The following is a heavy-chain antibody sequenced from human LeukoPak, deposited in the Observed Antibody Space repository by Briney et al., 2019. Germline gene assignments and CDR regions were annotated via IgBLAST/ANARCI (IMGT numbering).Heavy chain of an antibody. D-gene: IGHD6-13*01. V-gene: IGHV3-21*01. CDR3: ARDQGRSSSWYSEYYYYGMDV. Sequence: GGSLRLSCAASGFTFSSYSMNWVCQAPGKGLEWVSSISSSSSYIYYADSVKGRFTISRDNAKNSLYLQMNSLRAEDTAVYYCARDQGRSSSWYSEYYYYGMDVWGKGTTVTVSS. J-gene: IGHJ6*04. CDR1: GFTFSSYS. CDR2: ISSSSSYI.